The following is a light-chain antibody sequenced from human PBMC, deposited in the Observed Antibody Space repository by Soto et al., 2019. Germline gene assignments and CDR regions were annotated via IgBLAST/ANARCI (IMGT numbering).Light chain of an antibody. CDR2: GVS. J-gene: IGLJ1*01. Sequence: QSVLSQPASVSGSPGQSITISCTGTSSDVGGYNYVSWYQQHPGKAPKLIIYGVSNRPSGVSNRFSGSKSGNTASLTISGLQAEDEADYYCSSYRSSSTLDDVFGTGTKVTVL. CDR1: SSDVGGYNY. V-gene: IGLV2-14*01. CDR3: SSYRSSSTLDDV.